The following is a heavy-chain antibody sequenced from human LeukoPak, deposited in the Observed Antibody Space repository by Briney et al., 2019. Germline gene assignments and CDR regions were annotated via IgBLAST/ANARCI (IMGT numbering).Heavy chain of an antibody. D-gene: IGHD1-14*01. J-gene: IGHJ4*02. CDR1: GFTFSSYS. V-gene: IGHV3-7*01. Sequence: GRSLRLSCAASGFTFSSYSMNWVRQAPGKGLEWVGNIKQDGSDKNYMDSVKGRFTISRDNTKNSVYLQMSSLRAEDTAVYYCAREVWGPEYWGQGTLVTVSS. CDR2: IKQDGSDK. CDR3: AREVWGPEY.